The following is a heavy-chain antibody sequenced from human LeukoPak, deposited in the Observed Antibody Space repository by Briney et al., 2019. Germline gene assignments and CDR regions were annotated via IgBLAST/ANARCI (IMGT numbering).Heavy chain of an antibody. V-gene: IGHV1-46*03. J-gene: IGHJ4*02. CDR1: GYTFTSYY. CDR3: ARIDPAAYFDY. CDR2: INPSGGST. Sequence: ASVKVSCKASGYTFTSYYMHWVRQAPGQGLEWMGIINPSGGSTSYAQKFQGRVTMARDTSTSTVYMELSSLRSEDTAVYYCARIDPAAYFDYWGQGILVTVSS. D-gene: IGHD6-13*01.